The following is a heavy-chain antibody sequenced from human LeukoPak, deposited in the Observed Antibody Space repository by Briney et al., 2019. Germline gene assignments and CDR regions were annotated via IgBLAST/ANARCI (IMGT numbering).Heavy chain of an antibody. D-gene: IGHD6-13*01. Sequence: SETLSLTCTVSGGSISSYYWSWIRQPPGKGLEWIGYIYYSGSTNYNPSLKSRVTISVDTSKNQFSLKLSSVTAADTAVYYCARSSSSWYVGTNYYYYYGMDVWGQGTTVTVSS. CDR1: GGSISSYY. J-gene: IGHJ6*02. V-gene: IGHV4-59*01. CDR2: IYYSGST. CDR3: ARSSSSWYVGTNYYYYYGMDV.